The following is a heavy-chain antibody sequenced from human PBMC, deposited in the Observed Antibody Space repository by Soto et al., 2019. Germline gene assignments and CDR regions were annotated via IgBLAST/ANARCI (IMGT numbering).Heavy chain of an antibody. CDR1: GGSISSSSYY. D-gene: IGHD3-10*01. J-gene: IGHJ4*02. CDR3: ARARSASGSLYFDF. CDR2: IYYSGST. Sequence: SETLSLTCTVSGGSISSSSYYWGWIRQPPGKGLEWIGSIYYSGSTYYNPSLKSRVTLSVDTSKNQFSLKLSSVTATDTAVYYCARARSASGSLYFDFWGQGTLVTVSS. V-gene: IGHV4-39*01.